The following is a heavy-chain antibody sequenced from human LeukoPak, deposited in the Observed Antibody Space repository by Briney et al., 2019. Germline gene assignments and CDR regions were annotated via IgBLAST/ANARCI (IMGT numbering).Heavy chain of an antibody. J-gene: IGHJ5*02. CDR1: GDSMNDYF. V-gene: IGHV4-59*12. Sequence: SETLSLTCTVSGDSMNDYFWSWIRQSPEKGLEWIGFIYSSGTTEYTPSLKSRVSISLDTSRNHFSLKLNSVTAADTAVYYCARSPERGYSYGFGHWGQGILVTVSS. CDR3: ARSPERGYSYGFGH. CDR2: IYSSGTT. D-gene: IGHD5-18*01.